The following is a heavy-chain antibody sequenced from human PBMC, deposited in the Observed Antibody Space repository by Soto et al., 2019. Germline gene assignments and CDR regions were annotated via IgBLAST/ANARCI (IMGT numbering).Heavy chain of an antibody. J-gene: IGHJ4*02. CDR1: GFTFSTHW. Sequence: EVQLVESGGGLVQPGGSLRLSCAASGFTFSTHWMHWVRQVPAKGLVWLSRINGDGSQTTYADSVRGRLTISRDNAKNTLYLQMNKLRVEDTPVYYCTGDYPHDSTVAGDYWGQGTLVTVSP. V-gene: IGHV3-74*01. CDR3: TGDYPHDSTVAGDY. CDR2: INGDGSQT. D-gene: IGHD3-22*01.